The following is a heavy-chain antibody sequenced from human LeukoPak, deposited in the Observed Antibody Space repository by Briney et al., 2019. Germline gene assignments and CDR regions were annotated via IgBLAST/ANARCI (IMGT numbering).Heavy chain of an antibody. V-gene: IGHV3-30-3*01. CDR1: GFTFSSYA. CDR3: ARGYCSSTSCYRP. CDR2: ISYDGSNK. D-gene: IGHD2-2*01. Sequence: GGSLRLSCAASGFTFSSYAMHWVRQAPGKGLEWVAVISYDGSNKYYADSVKGRFTISRDNAKNSLYLQMNSLRAEDTAVYYCARGYCSSTSCYRPWGQGTLVTVSS. J-gene: IGHJ5*02.